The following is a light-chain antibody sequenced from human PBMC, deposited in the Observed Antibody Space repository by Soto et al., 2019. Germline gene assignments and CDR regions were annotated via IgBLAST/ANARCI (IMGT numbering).Light chain of an antibody. V-gene: IGKV3-20*01. CDR3: QQYVSPPWA. CDR1: QSVSSSF. J-gene: IGKJ1*01. CDR2: GAS. Sequence: EIVLAQSPCTLSLSPGESATLSCRASQSVSSSFLAWYQQKAGQAPRLLIYGASRRATGIPDRFSGSGSGTDFTLTISRLEPEDFAVYYCQQYVSPPWAFGQGTKVDNK.